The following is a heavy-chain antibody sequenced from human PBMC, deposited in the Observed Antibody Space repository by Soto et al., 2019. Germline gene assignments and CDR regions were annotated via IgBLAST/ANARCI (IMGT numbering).Heavy chain of an antibody. CDR3: VDMRGQWLPRD. CDR2: IYHTGTA. CDR1: GGSIGGSDYY. Sequence: QLQLQESGPGLVQPSETRSLTCTVSGGSIGGSDYYWAWIRQPPGKGLEWIGTIYHTGTAYYNPPLKSRVFLSVDTSKNQFSLNLFSASATDTATYYCVDMRGQWLPRDWGQGILVTVSS. V-gene: IGHV4-39*01. J-gene: IGHJ4*02. D-gene: IGHD6-19*01.